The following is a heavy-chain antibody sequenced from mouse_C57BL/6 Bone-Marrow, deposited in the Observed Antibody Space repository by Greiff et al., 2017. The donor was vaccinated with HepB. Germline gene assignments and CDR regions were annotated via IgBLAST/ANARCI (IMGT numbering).Heavy chain of an antibody. D-gene: IGHD1-1*01. V-gene: IGHV1-55*01. CDR2: IYPGSGST. CDR3: ASPSYYYGSRFAY. J-gene: IGHJ3*01. Sequence: QVHVKQSGAELVKPGASVKMSCKASGYTFTSYWITWVKQRPGQGLEWIGDIYPGSGSTNYNEKFKSKATLTVDTSSSTAYMQLSSLTSEDSAVYYCASPSYYYGSRFAYWGQGTLVTVSA. CDR1: GYTFTSYW.